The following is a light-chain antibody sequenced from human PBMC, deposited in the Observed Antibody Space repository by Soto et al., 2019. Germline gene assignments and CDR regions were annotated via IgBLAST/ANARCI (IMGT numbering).Light chain of an antibody. J-gene: IGLJ2*01. V-gene: IGLV1-40*01. CDR3: QSYDSSLSGVV. Sequence: QSVLTLPPSVSGAPGQRVTISCTGSSSNIGARYDVHWYQLLPGTAPKLLIYGNINRPSGVPDRFSGSKSDTSASLAITGLQAEDEADYYCQSYDSSLSGVVFGGGTKLTVL. CDR2: GNI. CDR1: SSNIGARYD.